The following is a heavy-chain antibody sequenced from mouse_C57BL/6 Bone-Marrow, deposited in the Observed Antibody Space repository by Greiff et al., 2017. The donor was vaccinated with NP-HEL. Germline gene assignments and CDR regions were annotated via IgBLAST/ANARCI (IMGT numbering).Heavy chain of an antibody. J-gene: IGHJ4*01. V-gene: IGHV10-1*01. CDR3: VGDG. CDR2: IRSKSNNYAT. CDR1: GFSFNTYA. D-gene: IGHD3-3*01. Sequence: DVKLVESGGGLVQPKGSLKLSCAASGFSFNTYAMNWVRQAPGKGLEWVARIRSKSNNYATYYADSVTDRFTISRDDSESMLYLQMNNLKTADTAMYYCVGDGWGQGPSVTVSS.